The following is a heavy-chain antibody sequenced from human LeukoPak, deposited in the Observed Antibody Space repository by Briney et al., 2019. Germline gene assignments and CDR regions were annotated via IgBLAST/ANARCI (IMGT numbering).Heavy chain of an antibody. CDR3: ARDLGWLQSDY. CDR2: IKKDGSEQ. J-gene: IGHJ4*02. D-gene: IGHD5-24*01. CDR1: GFSFSDHW. V-gene: IGHV3-7*01. Sequence: GGSLRLSCVASGFSFSDHWMNWFRQAPGKGLEWVATIKKDGSEQYYVDSMKGRFTISRDNAKNSVYLQINSLRAEDTAVYYRARDLGWLQSDYWGQGTLVTVSS.